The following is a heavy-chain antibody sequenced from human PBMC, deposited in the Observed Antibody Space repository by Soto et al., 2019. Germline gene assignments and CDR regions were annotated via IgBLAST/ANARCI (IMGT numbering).Heavy chain of an antibody. CDR2: ISYDGSNK. J-gene: IGHJ4*02. CDR3: ARDPGIMELVLYYYFDY. Sequence: GGSLRLSCAASGFTFSSYAMHWVRQAPGKGLEWVAVISYDGSNKYYADSVKGRFTISRDNSKNTLYLQMNSLRAEDTAVYYCARDPGIMELVLYYYFDYWGQGTLVTVSS. CDR1: GFTFSSYA. V-gene: IGHV3-30-3*01. D-gene: IGHD6-6*01.